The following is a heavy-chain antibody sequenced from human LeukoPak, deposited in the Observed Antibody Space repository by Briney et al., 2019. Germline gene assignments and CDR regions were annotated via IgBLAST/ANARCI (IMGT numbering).Heavy chain of an antibody. J-gene: IGHJ5*02. CDR1: GYTFTSYG. CDR2: ISAYNGNT. Sequence: AASVTVSFKASGYTFTSYGISWVRQAPGQGLEWMGWISAYNGNTNYPQKLQGRVTMTTDTSTSTAYMELRSLRSDDTAVYYCATRGKGNWFAPWGQGTLVTVSS. D-gene: IGHD5-24*01. V-gene: IGHV1-18*04. CDR3: ATRGKGNWFAP.